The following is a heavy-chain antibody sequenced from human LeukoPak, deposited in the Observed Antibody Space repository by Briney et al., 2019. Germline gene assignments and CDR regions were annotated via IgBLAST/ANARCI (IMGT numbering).Heavy chain of an antibody. V-gene: IGHV3-74*01. J-gene: IGHJ3*02. CDR3: EYRITTTGGAFDI. D-gene: IGHD3-10*01. CDR1: GFTFSSYW. Sequence: GGSLRLSCAASGFTFSSYWMHWVRQAPGKGLVWVSRINSDGSSTSYADSVKSRFTISRDNAKNTLYLQMNSLRAEDTAVYYCEYRITTTGGAFDIWGQGTMVTVSS. CDR2: INSDGSST.